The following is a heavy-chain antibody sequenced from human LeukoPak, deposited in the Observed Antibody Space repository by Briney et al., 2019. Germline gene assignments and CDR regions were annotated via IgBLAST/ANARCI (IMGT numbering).Heavy chain of an antibody. CDR3: ARVNYGGNSFSYY. CDR1: GFTFSSYW. J-gene: IGHJ4*02. Sequence: GGSLRLSCAASGFTFSSYWMHWVRQAPGKGLVWVSRINSDGASTNYADSVKGRFTISRDNAKNTLYLQMNSLRAEDTAVYYCARVNYGGNSFSYYWGQGTLVTVSS. D-gene: IGHD4-23*01. V-gene: IGHV3-74*01. CDR2: INSDGAST.